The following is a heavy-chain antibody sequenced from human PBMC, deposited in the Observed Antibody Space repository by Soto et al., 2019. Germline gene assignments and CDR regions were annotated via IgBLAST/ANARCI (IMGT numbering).Heavy chain of an antibody. CDR3: ARGLRGYSSSSGADY. CDR1: GFTFSSYE. V-gene: IGHV3-48*03. D-gene: IGHD6-6*01. J-gene: IGHJ4*02. CDR2: ISSSGSTI. Sequence: GSLRLSCAASGFTFSSYEMNWVRQAPGKGLEWVSYISSSGSTIYYADSVKGRFTISRDNAKNSLYLQMNSLRAEDTAVYYCARGLRGYSSSSGADYWGQGTLVTVSS.